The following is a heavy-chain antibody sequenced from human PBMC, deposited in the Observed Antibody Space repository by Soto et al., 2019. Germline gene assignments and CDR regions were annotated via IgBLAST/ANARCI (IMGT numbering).Heavy chain of an antibody. CDR2: FYSSGGT. CDR3: ARRHDILTGSDAYDV. CDR1: GGSLSTDGYY. V-gene: IGHV4-31*03. D-gene: IGHD3-9*01. Sequence: QVHLQESGPGLVKPSQTLSLTCTVSGGSLSTDGYYWTWIRQRPGKGLEWIGDFYSSGGTYYNPSLKSRISLSPDTSEHQFYLTMSSVTAADTAMYYCARRHDILTGSDAYDVWGQGTLVTVSS. J-gene: IGHJ3*01.